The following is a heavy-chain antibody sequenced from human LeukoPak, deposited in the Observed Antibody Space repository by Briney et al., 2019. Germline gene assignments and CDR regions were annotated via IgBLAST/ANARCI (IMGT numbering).Heavy chain of an antibody. CDR2: TWYDGNEK. J-gene: IGHJ6*04. D-gene: IGHD6-19*01. CDR3: AREENDSGYTSVYYFYGMDV. V-gene: IGHV3-33*01. CDR1: GFSFDTYG. Sequence: GGSLRLSCAASGFSFDTYGMHWVRQAPGKGLDWVAVTWYDGNEKYYADSVKGRFTISRDNSKNTLYLQMDSLRAEDTAVYYCAREENDSGYTSVYYFYGMDVWGKGTTVTVSS.